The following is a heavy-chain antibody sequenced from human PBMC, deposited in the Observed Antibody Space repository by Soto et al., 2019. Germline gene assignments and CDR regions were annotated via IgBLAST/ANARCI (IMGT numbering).Heavy chain of an antibody. D-gene: IGHD4-17*01. V-gene: IGHV1-18*01. CDR1: GYTFPSYA. J-gene: IGHJ3*02. Sequence: ASVKVSFKASGYTFPSYASSWVRQAPGQGLEWMGWISAYNGNTNYAEKLQGRVTVTTDTPMSTAYMELRSLRSDDTAVYYCARAPQNDYGDYDAFDMWGQGTMVTVSS. CDR2: ISAYNGNT. CDR3: ARAPQNDYGDYDAFDM.